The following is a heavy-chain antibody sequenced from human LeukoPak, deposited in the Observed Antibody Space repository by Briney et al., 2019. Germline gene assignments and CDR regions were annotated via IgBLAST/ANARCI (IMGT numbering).Heavy chain of an antibody. CDR1: GGSISSYY. CDR2: IYYSGST. Sequence: PSETLSLTCTVSGGSISSYYWSWIRQPPGKGLEWIGYIYYSGSTNYNPSLKSRVTISVDTSKNQFSLKLSSVTAADTAVYYCARVKVVPAAIPIFTFDYWGQGTLVTVSS. D-gene: IGHD2-2*01. V-gene: IGHV4-59*01. CDR3: ARVKVVPAAIPIFTFDY. J-gene: IGHJ4*02.